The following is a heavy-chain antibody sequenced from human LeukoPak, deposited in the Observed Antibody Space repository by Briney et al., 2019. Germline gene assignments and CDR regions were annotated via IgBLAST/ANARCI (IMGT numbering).Heavy chain of an antibody. CDR3: ARGPYSYDSSGAFDI. J-gene: IGHJ3*02. D-gene: IGHD3-22*01. CDR2: MYHSGST. CDR1: GYSISSGYY. V-gene: IGHV4-38-2*02. Sequence: PSETLSLTCTVSGYSISSGYYWGWIRQPPGKGLEWIGSMYHSGSTYHNPSLKSRVTISIDTSKNEFSLKLTSVTSADTAVYFCARGPYSYDSSGAFDIWGQGTMVTVSS.